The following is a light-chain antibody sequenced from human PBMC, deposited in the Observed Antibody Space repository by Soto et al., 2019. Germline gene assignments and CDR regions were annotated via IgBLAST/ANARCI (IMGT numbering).Light chain of an antibody. J-gene: IGKJ2*01. CDR1: QSVLYSSNNKNY. V-gene: IGKV4-1*01. CDR3: QQYYSIPYT. CDR2: WAS. Sequence: DIVMTQSPDSLAVSLGERATINCKSSQSVLYSSNNKNYLGWYQQKPGQSPNLLIYWASTRKSWVLDRFSGSGSGTEFTLTIRSLQAEDVAVYYCQQYYSIPYTFGQGTKLEIK.